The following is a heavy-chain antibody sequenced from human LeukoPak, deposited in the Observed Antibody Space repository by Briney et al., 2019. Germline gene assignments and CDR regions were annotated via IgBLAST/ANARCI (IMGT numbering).Heavy chain of an antibody. V-gene: IGHV4-39*07. Sequence: SETLSLTCSVSGVSISSGSNYWGWIRQPPGKTLEWIGSIYSSVNTYYNPSLKSRVIILIDTAKNHFSLNLTSVTAADTAVYYCARDMVRGVIFKRATPDWFDPWGQGTLVTVSS. J-gene: IGHJ5*02. D-gene: IGHD3-10*01. CDR2: IYSSVNT. CDR1: GVSISSGSNY. CDR3: ARDMVRGVIFKRATPDWFDP.